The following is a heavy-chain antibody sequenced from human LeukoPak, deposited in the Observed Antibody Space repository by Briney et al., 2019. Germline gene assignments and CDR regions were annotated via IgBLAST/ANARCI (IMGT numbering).Heavy chain of an antibody. CDR3: ARDLREHDY. Sequence: GGSLRLSCVGSGVTLRGYWMYWVRQPPGKGRMWVSRINFDGSEVTYADSVKGRFTVSRDNARNTLYLQMGSLRVEDTAVYYCARDLREHDYWGQGTLVTVSS. J-gene: IGHJ4*02. D-gene: IGHD1/OR15-1a*01. V-gene: IGHV3-74*01. CDR1: GVTLRGYW. CDR2: INFDGSEV.